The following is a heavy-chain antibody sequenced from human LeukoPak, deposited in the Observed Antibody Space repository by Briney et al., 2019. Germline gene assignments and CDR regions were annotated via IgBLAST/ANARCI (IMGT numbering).Heavy chain of an antibody. V-gene: IGHV1-24*01. D-gene: IGHD1-26*01. Sequence: GASVKVSCKVSGYTLTELSMHWVRQAPGKGLGWMGGFYPEDGETIYAQKFQGRVTMTEDTSTDTAYMELSSLRSEDTAVYYCATSAWWELPFDYWGQGTLVTVSS. J-gene: IGHJ4*02. CDR2: FYPEDGET. CDR1: GYTLTELS. CDR3: ATSAWWELPFDY.